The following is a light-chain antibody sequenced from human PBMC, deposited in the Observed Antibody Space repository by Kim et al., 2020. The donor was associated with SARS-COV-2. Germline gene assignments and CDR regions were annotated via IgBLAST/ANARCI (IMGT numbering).Light chain of an antibody. J-gene: IGKJ3*01. CDR2: GAS. Sequence: SPGESATLSCRASQSVSNNYLAWYQQKPGQAPRLLIYGASTRATGIPDRFSGSGSGADFTLTISRLEPEDFVVYYCQQYGASPRTFGHGTKVDIK. CDR3: QQYGASPRT. CDR1: QSVSNNY. V-gene: IGKV3-20*01.